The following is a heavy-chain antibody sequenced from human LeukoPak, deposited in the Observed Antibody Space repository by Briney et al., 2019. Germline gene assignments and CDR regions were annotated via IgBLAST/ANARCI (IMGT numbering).Heavy chain of an antibody. CDR3: ASRGTTYYYAPLDAFDV. J-gene: IGHJ3*01. CDR2: INPNSGGT. D-gene: IGHD3-10*01. V-gene: IGHV1-2*02. Sequence: ASVKVSCKASGYTFTGYYMHWVRQAPGQGPEWMGWINPNSGGTNYAQKFQGRVTMTRDTSISTAYMELSRLRSDDTAVYYCASRGTTYYYAPLDAFDVWGQGTMVTVSS. CDR1: GYTFTGYY.